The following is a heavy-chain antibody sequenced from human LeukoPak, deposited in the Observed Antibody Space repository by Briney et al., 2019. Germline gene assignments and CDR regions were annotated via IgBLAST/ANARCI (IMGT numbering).Heavy chain of an antibody. J-gene: IGHJ3*02. V-gene: IGHV3-48*04. CDR2: ISSSSSTI. CDR3: ARVPPGGTIIPHVFDI. Sequence: GGSLRLSCAASGFTFSSYSMNWVRQAPGKGLEWVSYISSSSSTIYYADSVEGRFTISRDNAKNSLYLQMNSLRAEDTAVYYCARVPPGGTIIPHVFDIWGQGTMVTVSS. CDR1: GFTFSSYS. D-gene: IGHD4/OR15-4a*01.